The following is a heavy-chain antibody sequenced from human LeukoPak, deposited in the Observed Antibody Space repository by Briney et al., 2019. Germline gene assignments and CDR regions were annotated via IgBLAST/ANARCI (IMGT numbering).Heavy chain of an antibody. J-gene: IGHJ6*03. V-gene: IGHV3-9*01. D-gene: IGHD2-2*01. CDR2: ISWNSGSI. CDR3: AKGHCSSTSCFPYYYYMDV. Sequence: GRSLRLSCAASGFTFDDYAMHWVRQAPGKGLEWVSGISWNSGSIGYADSVKGRFTISRDNAKNSLYLQMNSLRAEDTALYYCAKGHCSSTSCFPYYYYMDVWGKGTTVTVSS. CDR1: GFTFDDYA.